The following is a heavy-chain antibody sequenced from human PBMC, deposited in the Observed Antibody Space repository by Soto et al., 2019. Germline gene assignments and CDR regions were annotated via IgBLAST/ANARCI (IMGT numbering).Heavy chain of an antibody. CDR2: MHHSGRT. D-gene: IGHD2-15*01. Sequence: QVQLQESGPGLVKPSETLSLTFTFSGAYMRNDYYYWSWVRQNPGKDLEWIGHMHHSGRTHYNPSLKSRVAISVDTSKNQFSLYLNSVTAADTAVYYCARWVEVSLDYFDSWGQRTPVTVSS. CDR3: ARWVEVSLDYFDS. V-gene: IGHV4-31*03. J-gene: IGHJ4*02. CDR1: GAYMRNDYYY.